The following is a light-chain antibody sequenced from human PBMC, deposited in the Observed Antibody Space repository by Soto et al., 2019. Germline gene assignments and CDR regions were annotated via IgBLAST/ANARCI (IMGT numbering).Light chain of an antibody. CDR1: QTVLDSSNNKDY. J-gene: IGKJ1*01. V-gene: IGKV4-1*01. CDR2: DAS. Sequence: DIVMTQSPDSLAVSHGERATINCKSSQTVLDSSNNKDYLAWYQQRPGQAPRLLIYDASTRATGIPDRFSGSGSGTDFTLTISSLQSEDFAVYYCQHSTFGQGTKVDIK. CDR3: QHST.